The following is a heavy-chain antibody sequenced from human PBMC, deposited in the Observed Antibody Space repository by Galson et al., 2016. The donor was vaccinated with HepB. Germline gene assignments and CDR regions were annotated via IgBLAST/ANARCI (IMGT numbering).Heavy chain of an antibody. CDR3: ATSGSYGDFDY. D-gene: IGHD1-26*01. J-gene: IGHJ4*02. V-gene: IGHV5-51*01. Sequence: QSGAEVKKSGESLQISCKASGYTFITRWIGWVRQMPGKGLGWMGIIYPGDSETRYSPSFQGQVTFSADKSISTAYLQWSSLKASDTAMYYCATSGSYGDFDYWGQGTLVIVSS. CDR2: IYPGDSET. CDR1: GYTFITRW.